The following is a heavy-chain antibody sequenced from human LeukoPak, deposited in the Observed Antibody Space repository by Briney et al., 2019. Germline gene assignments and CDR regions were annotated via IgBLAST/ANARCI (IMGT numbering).Heavy chain of an antibody. Sequence: QPGGSLRLSCAASGFSFSTYWMRWVRQAPGKGLVWVSRINGDGGSRNYADSVKGRFTISRDNAKNTLYLQMNSLRVEDTAVYYCASASSHRIAAGGDFWGQGTLVTVSS. D-gene: IGHD6-13*01. CDR1: GFSFSTYW. J-gene: IGHJ4*02. V-gene: IGHV3-74*01. CDR2: INGDGGSR. CDR3: ASASSHRIAAGGDF.